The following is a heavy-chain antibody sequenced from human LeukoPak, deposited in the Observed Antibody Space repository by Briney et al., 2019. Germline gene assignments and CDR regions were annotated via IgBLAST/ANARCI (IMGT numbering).Heavy chain of an antibody. J-gene: IGHJ4*02. D-gene: IGHD1-1*01. CDR2: MNPNSGNT. CDR1: GGTFISYD. CDR3: TSRKGTTGTTRFDY. Sequence: ASVKVSCKASGGTFISYDINWVRQATGQGLEWMGWMNPNSGNTGYAQKFQGRVTMTRNTSISTAYMELSSLRSEDTAVYYCTSRKGTTGTTRFDYWGQGTLVTVSS. V-gene: IGHV1-8*01.